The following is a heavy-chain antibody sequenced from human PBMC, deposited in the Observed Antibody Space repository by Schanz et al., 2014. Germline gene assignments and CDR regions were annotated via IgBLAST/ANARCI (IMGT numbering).Heavy chain of an antibody. CDR1: EYSFTSYS. Sequence: QVQLVQSGAEVKKPGASVKVSCKASEYSFTSYSMHWVRQAPGQMLEWMGWINTGSGDTKYSQNFQGRVTITRDTSASTAYMELSSLRSEDTAVYSCARGIGGYGANNYVDYWGQGTLVAVSS. CDR2: INTGSGDT. J-gene: IGHJ4*02. CDR3: ARGIGGYGANNYVDY. V-gene: IGHV1-3*04. D-gene: IGHD5-12*01.